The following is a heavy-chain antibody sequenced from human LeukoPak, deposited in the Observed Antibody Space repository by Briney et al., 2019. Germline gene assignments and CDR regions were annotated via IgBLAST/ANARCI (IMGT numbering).Heavy chain of an antibody. CDR2: INSDGSST. V-gene: IGHV3-74*01. CDR3: ARSDSSGWYGFDD. J-gene: IGHJ4*02. CDR1: GFTFSSYW. Sequence: PGGSLRLSCAASGFTFSSYWMHWVRHAPGKGLVWVSRINSDGSSTTYADSVKGRFTISRDNAKNTPYLQMNSLRGEDTAVYYCARSDSSGWYGFDDWGQGTLVTVSS. D-gene: IGHD6-19*01.